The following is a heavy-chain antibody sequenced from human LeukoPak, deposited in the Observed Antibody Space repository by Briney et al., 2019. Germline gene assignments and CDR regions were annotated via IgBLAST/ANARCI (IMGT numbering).Heavy chain of an antibody. CDR1: RFTFSSYG. V-gene: IGHV3-30*18. J-gene: IGHJ4*02. D-gene: IGHD3-22*01. Sequence: GGSLRLSCAASRFTFSSYGMHWVRQAPGKGLEWVAVISYDGSNKYYADSVKGRFTISRDNSKNTLYLQMNSLRTEDTAVYYCAKWAGVYDYDSSGYLSGFDYWGQGTLVTVSS. CDR2: ISYDGSNK. CDR3: AKWAGVYDYDSSGYLSGFDY.